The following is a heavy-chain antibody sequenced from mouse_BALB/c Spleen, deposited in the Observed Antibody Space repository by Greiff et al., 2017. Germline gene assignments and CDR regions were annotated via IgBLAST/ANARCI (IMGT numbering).Heavy chain of an antibody. CDR1: GYSITSDYA. V-gene: IGHV3-2*02. D-gene: IGHD2-1*01. J-gene: IGHJ2*01. CDR2: ISYSGST. CDR3: ARGSYGNFDY. Sequence: EVHLVESGPGLVKPSQSLSLTCTVTGYSITSDYAWNWIRQFPGNKLEWMGYISYSGSTSYNPSLKSRISITRDTSKNQFFLQLNSVTTEDTATYYCARGSYGNFDYWGQGTTLTVSS.